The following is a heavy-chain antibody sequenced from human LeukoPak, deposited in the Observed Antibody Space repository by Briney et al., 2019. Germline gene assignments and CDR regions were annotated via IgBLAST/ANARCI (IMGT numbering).Heavy chain of an antibody. J-gene: IGHJ4*02. Sequence: GGSLRLSCAASGFTFSSYAMSWVRQAPGKGLEWVSAISGSGGSTYYADSVKGRFTISRDNSKNTLYLQMNSLRAEDTAAYYCAKDMGVDTAMVTSLYFDYWGQGTLVTVSS. D-gene: IGHD5-18*01. CDR2: ISGSGGST. V-gene: IGHV3-23*01. CDR1: GFTFSSYA. CDR3: AKDMGVDTAMVTSLYFDY.